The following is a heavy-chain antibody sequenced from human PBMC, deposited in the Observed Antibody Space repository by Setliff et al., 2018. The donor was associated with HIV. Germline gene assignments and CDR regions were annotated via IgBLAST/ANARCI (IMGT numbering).Heavy chain of an antibody. J-gene: IGHJ4*02. V-gene: IGHV1-18*01. CDR3: ARSDWELVLSSFDY. CDR2: ISAYDGNT. Sequence: GASVKVSCKASGYTFASYGITWVRQAPGQGLEWMGWISAYDGNTNYAQKVRERVTLTTDTATTTAFMELKNLTSADTAVYFCARSDWELVLSSFDYWGQGTQVTVSS. D-gene: IGHD1-26*01. CDR1: GYTFASYG.